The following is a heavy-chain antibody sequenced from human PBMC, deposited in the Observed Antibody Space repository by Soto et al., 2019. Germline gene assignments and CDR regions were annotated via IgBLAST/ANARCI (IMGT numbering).Heavy chain of an antibody. CDR2: IYYSGST. Sequence: NPSETLSLTCTVSGGSISSSSYYWGWIRQPPGKGLEWIGSIYYSGSTYYNPSLKSRVTISVDTSKNQFSLKLSSVTAADTAVYYCARVFNGYDSFSFDYWGQGTLVTVSS. CDR3: ARVFNGYDSFSFDY. D-gene: IGHD3-22*01. CDR1: GGSISSSSYY. J-gene: IGHJ4*02. V-gene: IGHV4-39*01.